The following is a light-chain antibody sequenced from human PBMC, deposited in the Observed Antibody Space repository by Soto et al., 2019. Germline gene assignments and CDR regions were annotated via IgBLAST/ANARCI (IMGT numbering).Light chain of an antibody. CDR1: NSDVGGYNY. Sequence: QSALTQPASVSGSPGQSITISCTGTNSDVGGYNYVSWYQQHPDKAPKLIIYEVSNRPSGVSLRFSGSKSANTASLTISGLQAEDEADYFCGSYTTTYTILVGGGTKLAVL. J-gene: IGLJ2*01. V-gene: IGLV2-14*03. CDR3: GSYTTTYTIL. CDR2: EVS.